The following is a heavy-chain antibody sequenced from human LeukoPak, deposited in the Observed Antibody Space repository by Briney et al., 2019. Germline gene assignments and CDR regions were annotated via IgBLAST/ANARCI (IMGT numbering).Heavy chain of an antibody. CDR2: IRSDGSNR. J-gene: IGHJ5*01. Sequence: GGSLRLSCAASGFTFSGYGMYWVRQAPGKGLEWVGFIRSDGSNRHYVDSVKGRFTISRDNSKTTLYLQMNSLRVEDTAVYYCAKDSTGYWFESWGHGTLVTVSA. CDR3: AKDSTGYWFES. CDR1: GFTFSGYG. D-gene: IGHD1-14*01. V-gene: IGHV3-30*02.